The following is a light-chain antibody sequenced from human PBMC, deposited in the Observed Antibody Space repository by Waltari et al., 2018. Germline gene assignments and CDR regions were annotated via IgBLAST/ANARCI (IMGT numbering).Light chain of an antibody. CDR1: SSDVGGYNF. J-gene: IGLJ2*01. Sequence: QSALTQPPSASGSPGQSVTISCTGTSSDVGGYNFVPWYQQHPGKAPKRMIYEVSERPSGVPGRFSGSKSGKTASRTVAGLQTEDESDYYCSSYAGSMTLVFGGGTKLTVL. CDR2: EVS. CDR3: SSYAGSMTLV. V-gene: IGLV2-8*01.